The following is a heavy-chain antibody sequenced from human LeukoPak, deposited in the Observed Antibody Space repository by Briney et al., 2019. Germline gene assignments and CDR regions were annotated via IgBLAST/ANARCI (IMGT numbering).Heavy chain of an antibody. CDR3: ARWSPSL. CDR2: ISYDGSNK. J-gene: IGHJ4*02. V-gene: IGHV3-30*03. CDR1: GFTFSSYG. Sequence: GGSLRLSCAASGFTFSSYGMHWIRQAPGQGLEWVAVISYDGSNKYYADSVKGRFTISRDNSKNTLYLQMNSLRAEDTAVYYCARWSPSLWGQGTLVTVSS. D-gene: IGHD2-15*01.